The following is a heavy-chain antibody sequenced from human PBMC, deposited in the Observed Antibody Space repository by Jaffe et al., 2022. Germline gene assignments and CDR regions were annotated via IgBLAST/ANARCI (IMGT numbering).Heavy chain of an antibody. CDR3: ARDEKWLVSPYYYYYMDV. J-gene: IGHJ6*03. Sequence: QVQLQESGPGLVKPSETLSLTCAVSGYSISSGYYWGWIRQPPGKGLEWIGSIYHSGSTYYNPSLKSRVTISVDTSKNQFSLKLSSVTAADTAVYYCARDEKWLVSPYYYYYMDVWGKGTTVTVSS. D-gene: IGHD6-19*01. V-gene: IGHV4-38-2*02. CDR1: GYSISSGYY. CDR2: IYHSGST.